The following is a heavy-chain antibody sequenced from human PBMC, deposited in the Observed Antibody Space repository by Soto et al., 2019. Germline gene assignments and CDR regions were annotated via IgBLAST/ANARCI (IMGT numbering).Heavy chain of an antibody. Sequence: PGGSLRLSCAASGFTFSTYAMAWVRQAPGKGLEWVSAISGSGGSTYYADSVKGRFTISRDNSKNTLYLQMNSLRAEDTAVYYCAKDLYYYDSSGYYNTPLFDYWGQGTLVTVSS. V-gene: IGHV3-23*01. CDR3: AKDLYYYDSSGYYNTPLFDY. J-gene: IGHJ4*02. CDR2: ISGSGGST. CDR1: GFTFSTYA. D-gene: IGHD3-22*01.